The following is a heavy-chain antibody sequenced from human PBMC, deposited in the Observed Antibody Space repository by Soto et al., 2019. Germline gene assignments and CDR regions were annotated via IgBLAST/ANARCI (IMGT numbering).Heavy chain of an antibody. V-gene: IGHV1-2*04. Sequence: AASVKVSCKASGYTFTGYYMHWVRQAPGQGLEWMGWINPNSGGTNYAQKFQGWVTMTRDTSISTAYMELSRLRSDDTAVYYCARSRAYCSGGSCRELNWFDPWGQGTLVTVSS. D-gene: IGHD2-15*01. CDR1: GYTFTGYY. CDR2: INPNSGGT. J-gene: IGHJ5*02. CDR3: ARSRAYCSGGSCRELNWFDP.